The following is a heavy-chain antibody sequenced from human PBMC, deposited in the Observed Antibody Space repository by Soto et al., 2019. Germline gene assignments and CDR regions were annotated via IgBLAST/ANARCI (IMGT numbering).Heavy chain of an antibody. V-gene: IGHV3-21*01. CDR3: ARDLIQLWRYYGMDV. Sequence: EVQLVESGGGLVKPGGSLRLSCAASVFTFSSYSMNWVRQAPGKGLEWVSSISSSSSYIYYADSVKGRFTISRDNAKNSLYLQMNSLRAEDTAVYYCARDLIQLWRYYGMDVWGQGTTVTVSS. J-gene: IGHJ6*02. CDR2: ISSSSSYI. D-gene: IGHD5-18*01. CDR1: VFTFSSYS.